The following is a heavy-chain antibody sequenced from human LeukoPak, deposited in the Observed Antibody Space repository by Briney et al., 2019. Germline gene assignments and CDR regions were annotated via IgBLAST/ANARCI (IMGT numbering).Heavy chain of an antibody. CDR1: GCTFTGYY. V-gene: IGHV1-2*02. J-gene: IGHJ4*02. CDR3: ARDPLQWLVQYYFDY. D-gene: IGHD6-19*01. CDR2: INPNSGGT. Sequence: GASVKVSCKASGCTFTGYYMHWVRQAPGQGLEWMGWINPNSGGTNYAQKLQGRVTMTRDTSISTAYMELSRMRSDDTAVYYCARDPLQWLVQYYFDYWGQGTLVTVSS.